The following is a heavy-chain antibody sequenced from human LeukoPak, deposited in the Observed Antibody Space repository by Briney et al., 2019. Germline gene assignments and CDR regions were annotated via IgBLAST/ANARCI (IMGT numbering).Heavy chain of an antibody. V-gene: IGHV3-74*01. J-gene: IGHJ5*02. CDR1: GFTFSNHW. Sequence: PGGPLRLSCAASGFTFSNHWMHWVRQAPGKGLLWVSRIKSDGGSTTYADSVKGRFTISRDNAKNTLYLQMNSLRAEDTAVYYCTKSDWFDPWGQGTLVSVSS. CDR2: IKSDGGST. CDR3: TKSDWFDP. D-gene: IGHD3-3*01.